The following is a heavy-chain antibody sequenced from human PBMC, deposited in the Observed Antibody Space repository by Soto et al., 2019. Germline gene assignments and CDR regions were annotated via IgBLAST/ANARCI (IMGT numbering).Heavy chain of an antibody. CDR1: GGSISIGVYS. D-gene: IGHD2-2*01. CDR3: ARVPDR. Sequence: QLQLQESGSGLVKPSQTLSLTCAFSGGSISIGVYSWSWIRQPPGKGLEWIWYIYHSGSTYYNPSLKCRVTISVDSSKNQFSLKLSSVTSADTAVYYCARVPDRWGQGTLVTVPS. V-gene: IGHV4-30-2*01. CDR2: IYHSGST. J-gene: IGHJ5*02.